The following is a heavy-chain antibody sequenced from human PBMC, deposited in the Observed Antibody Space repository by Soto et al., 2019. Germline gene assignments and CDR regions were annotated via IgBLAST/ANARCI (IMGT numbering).Heavy chain of an antibody. CDR2: ISGSGGST. Sequence: GGSLRLSCAASGFTFSNYAVTWVRQAPGKGLEWVSTISGSGGSTYYADSVKGRFTISRDNSKNTLYLQMNSLRAEDTAVYYCAKDGWQQLVRGEFDYWGQGTLVTVSS. J-gene: IGHJ4*02. D-gene: IGHD6-13*01. CDR1: GFTFSNYA. CDR3: AKDGWQQLVRGEFDY. V-gene: IGHV3-23*01.